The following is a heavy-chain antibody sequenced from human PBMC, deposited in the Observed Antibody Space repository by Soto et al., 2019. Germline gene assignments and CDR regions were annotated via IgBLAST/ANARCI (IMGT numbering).Heavy chain of an antibody. V-gene: IGHV4-39*01. CDR1: GGSISSGPYS. D-gene: IGHD2-2*01. CDR2: FCYSEST. Sequence: SETLSLTCTVSGGSISSGPYSWGWIRQPPGEGLEWIGTFCYSESTYYNPSLESRVTISVDTSKNQFSLKVSSVTVADTAVYYCARLGGYCSSTSCYGYYGIDVWGQGTTVT. J-gene: IGHJ6*02. CDR3: ARLGGYCSSTSCYGYYGIDV.